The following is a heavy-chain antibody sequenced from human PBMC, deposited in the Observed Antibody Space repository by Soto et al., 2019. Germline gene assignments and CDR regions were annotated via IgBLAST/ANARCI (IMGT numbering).Heavy chain of an antibody. J-gene: IGHJ4*02. CDR1: GGSISSGGYY. CDR2: IYYSGST. CDR3: ARDEGSSSYFDY. D-gene: IGHD6-6*01. V-gene: IGHV4-31*03. Sequence: LSLTCTVSGGSISSGGYYWSWIRQHPGKGLEWIGYIYYSGSTYYNPSLKSRVTISVDTSKNQFSLKLSSVTAADTAVYYCARDEGSSSYFDYWGQGTLVTVSS.